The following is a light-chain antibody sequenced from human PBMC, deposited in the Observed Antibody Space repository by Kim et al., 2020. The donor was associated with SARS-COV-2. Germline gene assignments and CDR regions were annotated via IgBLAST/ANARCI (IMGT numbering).Light chain of an antibody. J-gene: IGLJ2*01. CDR1: SSNIGSKA. CDR2: TNT. V-gene: IGLV1-44*01. Sequence: QSVLTQPPSASGTPGQRVTISCSGSSSNIGSKAVNWYQQLPGTAPKLLIYTNTQRPSGVPDRFSGSKSGTSASLAISGLQSEDEADYYCAAWDDSLNGGVFGGGTQLTVL. CDR3: AAWDDSLNGGV.